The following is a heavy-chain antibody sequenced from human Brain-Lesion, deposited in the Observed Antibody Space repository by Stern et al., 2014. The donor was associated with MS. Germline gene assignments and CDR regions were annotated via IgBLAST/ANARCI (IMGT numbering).Heavy chain of an antibody. J-gene: IGHJ4*02. CDR3: ATYYYDSTGYNDF. CDR1: GYTFTGYY. CDR2: INPKSGGT. V-gene: IGHV1-2*04. Sequence: VQLLESGAEVKKPGASVKVSCKASGYTFTGYYMHWVRQAPGPGLEWMGWINPKSGGTNYAQKFQGWVTMTRDTSINTAYMELSRLRSDDTAVYYCATYYYDSTGYNDFWGQGTLVTVSS. D-gene: IGHD3-22*01.